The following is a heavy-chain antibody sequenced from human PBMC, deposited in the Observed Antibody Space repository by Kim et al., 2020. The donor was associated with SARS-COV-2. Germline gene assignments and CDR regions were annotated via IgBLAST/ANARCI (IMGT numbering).Heavy chain of an antibody. J-gene: IGHJ6*02. CDR2: ISYSGINQ. CDR1: GFTLSSYG. CDR3: AKSIYSGFDHNGMDV. V-gene: IGHV3-30*18. D-gene: IGHD5-12*01. Sequence: GGSLRLSCAASGFTLSSYGMHWVRQAPGKGLERVAVISYSGINQYYADSVKGRFTISRDNSKNSLYLQMDSLRVEDTAVYYCAKSIYSGFDHNGMDVWGQGTTVTVSS.